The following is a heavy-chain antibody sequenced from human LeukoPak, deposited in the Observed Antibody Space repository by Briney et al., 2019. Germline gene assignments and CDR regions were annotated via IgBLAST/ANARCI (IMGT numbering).Heavy chain of an antibody. D-gene: IGHD4-17*01. CDR2: IYSTGST. J-gene: IGHJ4*02. CDR1: GCSINDYF. Sequence: PSDTLSLTCNVSGCSINDYFWSWFRQPPGKGLEWIGYIYSTGSTNSSPSLKSRVTMSVDTSNNQFSLRLTSVTAADTAVYYCARYGMTSVTPWGFDYWGQGILVTVSS. CDR3: ARYGMTSVTPWGFDY. V-gene: IGHV4-59*07.